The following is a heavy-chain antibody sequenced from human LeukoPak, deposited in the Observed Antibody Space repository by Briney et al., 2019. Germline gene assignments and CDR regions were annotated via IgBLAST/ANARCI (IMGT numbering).Heavy chain of an antibody. Sequence: SETLSLTCTVSGDSISSSNCYWGWIRQPPGKGLEWIGSIYFSGGTYYNASLKSRVTISVDTSKNQFSLKLSSVTAADTAVYYCARVGRYYDILTGRWNWFDPWGQGTLVTVSS. V-gene: IGHV4-39*01. J-gene: IGHJ5*02. D-gene: IGHD3-9*01. CDR1: GDSISSSNCY. CDR3: ARVGRYYDILTGRWNWFDP. CDR2: IYFSGGT.